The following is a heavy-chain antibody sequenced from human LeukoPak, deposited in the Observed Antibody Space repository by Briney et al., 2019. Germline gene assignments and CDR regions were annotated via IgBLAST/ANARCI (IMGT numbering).Heavy chain of an antibody. CDR3: ARLGIAVAGTSGY. D-gene: IGHD6-19*01. J-gene: IGHJ4*02. CDR2: ISSSSSFI. Sequence: AGGSLRLSCAASGFTFSSYSMNWVRQAPGKGLEWVSSISSSSSFIYYADSVKGRFTISRDNAKNSLYLQMNSLRAEDTAVYYCARLGIAVAGTSGYWGQGTLVTVSS. CDR1: GFTFSSYS. V-gene: IGHV3-21*01.